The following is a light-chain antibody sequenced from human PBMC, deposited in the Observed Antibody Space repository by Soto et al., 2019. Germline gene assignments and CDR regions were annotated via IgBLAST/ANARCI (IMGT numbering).Light chain of an antibody. CDR2: EVT. Sequence: QSVLTQPPSASGSPGQSVTISCTGTSSDVGAYNYVSWYQQHAGKAPKLVIYEVTKRPSGVPDRFSGSKSANTASLTVSGLQVEEEADYYCSSFASSNPWVFGEGPSSPS. V-gene: IGLV2-8*01. CDR1: SSDVGAYNY. J-gene: IGLJ3*02. CDR3: SSFASSNPWV.